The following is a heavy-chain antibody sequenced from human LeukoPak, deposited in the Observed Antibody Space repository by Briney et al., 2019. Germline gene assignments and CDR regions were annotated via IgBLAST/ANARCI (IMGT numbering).Heavy chain of an antibody. D-gene: IGHD2-2*01. Sequence: GGSLRLSCAASGFTFSSYAMSWVRQAPGKGLEWVSAISGSGGSTYYADSVKGRFAISRDNSKNTLYLQMNSLRAEDTAVYYCAKAFVVVPAANFDYWGQGTLVTVSS. V-gene: IGHV3-23*01. J-gene: IGHJ4*02. CDR1: GFTFSSYA. CDR3: AKAFVVVPAANFDY. CDR2: ISGSGGST.